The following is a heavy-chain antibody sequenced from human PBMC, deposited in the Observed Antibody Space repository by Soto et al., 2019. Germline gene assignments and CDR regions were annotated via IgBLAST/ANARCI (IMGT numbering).Heavy chain of an antibody. CDR1: GFTFSSYW. Sequence: VQLVESGGGLVQPGGSLRLSCAASGFTFSSYWMHWVRQAPGKGLVWVSRINSDGSSTSYADSVKGRFTISRDNAKNTLYLQMNSLRAEDTAVYYCARGVAYCGGDCLDPWGQGTLVTVSS. V-gene: IGHV3-74*01. CDR2: INSDGSST. CDR3: ARGVAYCGGDCLDP. D-gene: IGHD2-21*02. J-gene: IGHJ5*02.